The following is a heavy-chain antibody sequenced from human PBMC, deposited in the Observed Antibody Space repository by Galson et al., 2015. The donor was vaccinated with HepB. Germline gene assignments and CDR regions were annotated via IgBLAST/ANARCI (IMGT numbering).Heavy chain of an antibody. CDR1: GDSVSSNSAA. D-gene: IGHD6-13*01. CDR3: ARTPRSSSWYDGQKDAFDI. V-gene: IGHV6-1*01. J-gene: IGHJ3*02. CDR2: TYYRSKWYN. Sequence: CAISGDSVSSNSAAWNWIRQSPSRGLEWLGRTYYRSKWYNDYAVSVKSRITINPDTSKNQFSLQLNSVTPEDTAVYYCARTPRSSSWYDGQKDAFDIWGQGTMVTVSS.